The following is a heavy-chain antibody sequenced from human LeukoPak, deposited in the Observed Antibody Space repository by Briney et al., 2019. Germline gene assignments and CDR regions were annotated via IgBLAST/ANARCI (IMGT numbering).Heavy chain of an antibody. CDR3: AKAPAPYYYYYGMDV. J-gene: IGHJ6*02. V-gene: IGHV3-23*01. Sequence: XVRQAPXXXXXXXASISDNGVTRYYADSVEGRFTISRHNSDNTVYLQMNSLRAEDTAIYYCAKAPAPYYYYYGMDVWGQGTAVTVSS. CDR2: ISDNGVTR.